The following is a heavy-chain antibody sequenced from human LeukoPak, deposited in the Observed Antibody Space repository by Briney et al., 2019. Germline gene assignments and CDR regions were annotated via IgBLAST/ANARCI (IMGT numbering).Heavy chain of an antibody. CDR2: INRDGRDK. CDR1: GFTFSDYY. Sequence: PGGSLRLSCAASGFTFSDYYMSWVRQAPGKGLEWVANINRDGRDKYYVDSVRGRFTVSRDNPKNSAFLQMNSLRAEDTAVYYCAREESGYVDVYWGQGSLVTVSS. D-gene: IGHD5-12*01. CDR3: AREESGYVDVY. V-gene: IGHV3-7*01. J-gene: IGHJ4*02.